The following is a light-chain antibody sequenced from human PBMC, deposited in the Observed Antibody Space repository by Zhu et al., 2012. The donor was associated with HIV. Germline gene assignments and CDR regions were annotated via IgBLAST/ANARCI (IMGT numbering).Light chain of an antibody. Sequence: DIVLTQSPGTLSLSPGERATLSCRASQSVNRNLLAWYQQKPGQAPRRLIYGAFIRATGIPDRFSGSGSETDFTLTISKLEPEDFAVYYCHQYDNSWTFGQGTKVEIK. CDR1: QSVNRNL. J-gene: IGKJ1*01. CDR2: GAF. V-gene: IGKV3-20*01. CDR3: HQYDNSWT.